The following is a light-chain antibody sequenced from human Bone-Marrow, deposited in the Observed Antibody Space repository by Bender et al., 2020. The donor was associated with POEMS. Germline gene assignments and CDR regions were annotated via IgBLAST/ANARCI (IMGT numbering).Light chain of an antibody. CDR2: DVS. Sequence: QSALTQPASVSGSPGQSITISCTGTSSDVGGYNYVSWYQQHPGKAPKLMIYDVSNQPSGVSNRFYGSKSGNTASLTISGLQAGDEADYYCCSYAGSRTWVFGGGTKLIVL. J-gene: IGLJ3*02. CDR1: SSDVGGYNY. V-gene: IGLV2-23*02. CDR3: CSYAGSRTWV.